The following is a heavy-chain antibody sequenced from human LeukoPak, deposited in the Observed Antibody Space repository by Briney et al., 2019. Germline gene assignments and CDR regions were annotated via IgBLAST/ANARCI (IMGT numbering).Heavy chain of an antibody. V-gene: IGHV4-4*02. CDR2: IYHSGST. D-gene: IGHD6-13*01. J-gene: IGHJ4*02. Sequence: PSETLSLTCAVSGGSISSSNWWSWVRQPPGKGLEWIGEIYHSGSTNYNPSLKSRVTISVDKSKNQFSLKLSSVTAADTAVYYCARVEDSSSSPSFDYWGQGTLVTVSS. CDR3: ARVEDSSSSPSFDY. CDR1: GGSISSSNW.